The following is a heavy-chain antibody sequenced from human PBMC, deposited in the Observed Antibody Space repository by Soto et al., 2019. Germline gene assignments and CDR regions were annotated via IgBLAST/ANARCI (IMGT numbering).Heavy chain of an antibody. CDR1: GFTFSSYS. Sequence: EVQLVESGGGLVKPGGSLRLSCAASGFTFSSYSMNWVRQAPGKGLECVSSISSSSSYIYYADSVKGRFTISRDNAKNSLYLQMNSLRAEDTAVYYCARDPDTAMVTGYYCYGMDVWGQGTTVTVSS. J-gene: IGHJ6*02. V-gene: IGHV3-21*01. D-gene: IGHD5-18*01. CDR2: ISSSSSYI. CDR3: ARDPDTAMVTGYYCYGMDV.